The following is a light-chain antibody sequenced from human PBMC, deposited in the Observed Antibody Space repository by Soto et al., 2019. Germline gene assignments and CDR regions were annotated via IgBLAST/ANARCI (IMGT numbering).Light chain of an antibody. J-gene: IGKJ4*02. CDR3: QRLNGPPLT. Sequence: DIQLTQSPSFLSASVGDRVTITCRASQGISISVGWYQQRPGKAPDLLIYAASSLESGVPSRFSGSGSGTDFTLTINGLQPEDFATYYCQRLNGPPLTFGGGTKVEIK. CDR1: QGISIS. V-gene: IGKV1-9*01. CDR2: AAS.